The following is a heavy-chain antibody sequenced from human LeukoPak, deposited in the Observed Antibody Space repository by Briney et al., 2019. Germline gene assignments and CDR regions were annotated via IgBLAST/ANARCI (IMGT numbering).Heavy chain of an antibody. J-gene: IGHJ1*01. V-gene: IGHV4-59*08. CDR2: IYYSGST. CDR3: ARLLRYCSGGSCVDGYFQH. D-gene: IGHD2-15*01. CDR1: GGSISSHY. Sequence: SETLSLTCTVSGGSISSHYWSWIRQPPGKGLEWIGYIYYSGSTNYNPSLKSRVTISVDTSKNQFSLKLSSVTAADTAVYYCARLLRYCSGGSCVDGYFQHWGQGTLVTVSS.